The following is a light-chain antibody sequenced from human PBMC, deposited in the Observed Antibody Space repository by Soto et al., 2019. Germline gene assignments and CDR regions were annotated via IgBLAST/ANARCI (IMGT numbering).Light chain of an antibody. CDR1: QGISRY. CDR2: AAP. J-gene: IGKJ4*01. Sequence: DIQLTQSPSFLSASVGDRVTITCRASQGISRYLAWYQQRPGKAPKFLMYAAPTLQSGVPSRFSGSGSGTEFALTISSLQPEDFATYYCQQLKNYPLTFGGGTKVEI. CDR3: QQLKNYPLT. V-gene: IGKV1-9*01.